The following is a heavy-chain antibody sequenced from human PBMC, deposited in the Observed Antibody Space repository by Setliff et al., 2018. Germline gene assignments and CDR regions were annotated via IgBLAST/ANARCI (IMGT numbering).Heavy chain of an antibody. V-gene: IGHV1-18*01. Sequence: ASVKVSCKTSGYAFITFGMSWVRQAPGQGLEWMGWMSPVYEIANYARKFQGRVTLTADTSTTTAYLELTSLRYDDTAVYYCVRGPGPSVVVAIPFDHWGQGSLVTVSS. CDR3: VRGPGPSVVVAIPFDH. D-gene: IGHD5-12*01. CDR1: GYAFITFG. J-gene: IGHJ4*02. CDR2: MSPVYEIA.